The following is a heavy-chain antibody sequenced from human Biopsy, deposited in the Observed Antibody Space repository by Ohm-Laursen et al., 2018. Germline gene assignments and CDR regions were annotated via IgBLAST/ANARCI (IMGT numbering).Heavy chain of an antibody. Sequence: SLRLSCTASGFTFDDYAMYWVRQAPGKGLEWVSGIFRNSGNIDYAASVKGRFTISRDNAKNSLYLQMNSLRPEDTAFYYCATIAGWGSSPDLRPYWGQGTLVTVSS. V-gene: IGHV3-9*01. CDR3: ATIAGWGSSPDLRPY. J-gene: IGHJ4*02. CDR2: IFRNSGNI. D-gene: IGHD3-3*01. CDR1: GFTFDDYA.